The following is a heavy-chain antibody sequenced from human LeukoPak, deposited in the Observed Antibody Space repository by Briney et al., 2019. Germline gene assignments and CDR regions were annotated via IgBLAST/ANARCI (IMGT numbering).Heavy chain of an antibody. V-gene: IGHV1-18*01. D-gene: IGHD3-10*01. Sequence: ASVKVSCKASGYTFTSYGISWVRQAPGQGLEWMGWISAYNGNTNYAQKLQGRVTMTTDTSTSTAYMELRSLRSDDTVVYYCARAPTTLWFGEFPPVDWGQGTLVTVSS. CDR3: ARAPTTLWFGEFPPVD. CDR1: GYTFTSYG. CDR2: ISAYNGNT. J-gene: IGHJ4*02.